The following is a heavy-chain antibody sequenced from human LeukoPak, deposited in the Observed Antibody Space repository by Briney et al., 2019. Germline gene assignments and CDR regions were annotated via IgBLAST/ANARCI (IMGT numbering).Heavy chain of an antibody. CDR2: FNPEDGRT. CDR3: AVVSLMSVVPDNWFDP. J-gene: IGHJ5*02. V-gene: IGHV1-24*01. Sequence: GASVKVSCKVSGYTLTELSVHWVRQTPGKGLEWMGGFNPEDGRTIYAQNFQGRVSMTEDTSTDTVYMELSSLKSEDTAVYYCAVVSLMSVVPDNWFDPWGQGTLVTVSS. D-gene: IGHD2-15*01. CDR1: GYTLTELS.